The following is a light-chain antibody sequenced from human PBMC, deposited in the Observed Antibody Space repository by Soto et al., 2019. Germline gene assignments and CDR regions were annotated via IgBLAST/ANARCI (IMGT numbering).Light chain of an antibody. CDR1: SSDVGGYNY. CDR2: EVS. V-gene: IGLV2-14*01. Sequence: QSALTQPASVSGSPGQSITISCTGTSSDVGGYNYVSWYQQHPGKAPKLMIYEVSNRPSGVSNRFSGSKSGNRASLTISGLQAEDEANYYCGSYTSSSPLVFGAGTKLT. J-gene: IGLJ2*01. CDR3: GSYTSSSPLV.